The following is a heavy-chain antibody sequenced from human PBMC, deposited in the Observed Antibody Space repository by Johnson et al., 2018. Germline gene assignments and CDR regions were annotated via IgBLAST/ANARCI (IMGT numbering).Heavy chain of an antibody. J-gene: IGHJ6*03. V-gene: IGHV3-30*03. CDR1: GYTFTIGG. D-gene: IGHD4-23*01. CDR3: ARWAGNSNTGYHMDV. Sequence: QVQLQESGGGVVQPGRSLRVSCEASGYTFTIGGLHWARQAPGKGLEWVAAISHDGSETHYADSVNGRFTISRDDSKNTLYLQMNSLRVEDTATYYCARWAGNSNTGYHMDVWGKGTTVSVSS. CDR2: ISHDGSET.